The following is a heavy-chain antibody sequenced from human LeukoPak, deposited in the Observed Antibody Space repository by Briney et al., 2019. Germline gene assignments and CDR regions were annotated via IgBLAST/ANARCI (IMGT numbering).Heavy chain of an antibody. V-gene: IGHV3-30*18. D-gene: IGHD2-2*01. CDR3: AKDQQVGAAAYYFDS. Sequence: GGSLRLSCAASGFTFSRYGLHWVRQAPGKGLEWVSVIANDGKDKKYADSVKGRFTISRDNSKSTLYLQMNSLRAEDTGVYYCAKDQQVGAAAYYFDSWGQGTLVTVSS. CDR2: IANDGKDK. CDR1: GFTFSRYG. J-gene: IGHJ4*02.